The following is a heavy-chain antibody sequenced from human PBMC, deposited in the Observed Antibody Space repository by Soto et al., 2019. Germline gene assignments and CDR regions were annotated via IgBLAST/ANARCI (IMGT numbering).Heavy chain of an antibody. Sequence: TLSLSCTVFCGTISSGGYYWSLNRQHPGKGLEWIGYIYYSGSTYYNPSLKSRVTISVDTSKNQFSLKLSSVTAADTAVYYCARILQGTADFDYWGQGTLVPVSS. J-gene: IGHJ4*02. CDR2: IYYSGST. V-gene: IGHV4-31*03. D-gene: IGHD2-21*02. CDR3: ARILQGTADFDY. CDR1: CGTISSGGYY.